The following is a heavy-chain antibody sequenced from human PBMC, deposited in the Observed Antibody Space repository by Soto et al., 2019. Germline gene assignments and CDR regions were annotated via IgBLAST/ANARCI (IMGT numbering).Heavy chain of an antibody. Sequence: ASVKVSCKASGYTFTGYYLHWVRQAPGQGLEWMGWINPGSGDTNYAQNFQDRVTMIRDTSISTAYLELSRLRSDDTAVYYCARHVPYLRVTTALSAGMDVWGQGTTVTVSS. CDR3: ARHVPYLRVTTALSAGMDV. V-gene: IGHV1-2*02. CDR1: GYTFTGYY. D-gene: IGHD2-21*01. CDR2: INPGSGDT. J-gene: IGHJ6*02.